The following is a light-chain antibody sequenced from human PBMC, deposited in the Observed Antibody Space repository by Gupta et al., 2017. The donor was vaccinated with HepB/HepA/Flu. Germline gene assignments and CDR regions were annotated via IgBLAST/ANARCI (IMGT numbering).Light chain of an antibody. V-gene: IGLV1-40*01. CDR2: DSS. CDR1: SSNIGASYD. Sequence: QFVLTQPPSVSGAPVQEVTISCTGSSSNIGASYDVQWYQQLQGKAPKVLIYDSSNRPSGVPERFSGSKSGTSASLAITGLQAEDEADYYCQSYDRSLGGSVFGGGTKVTVL. J-gene: IGLJ2*01. CDR3: QSYDRSLGGSV.